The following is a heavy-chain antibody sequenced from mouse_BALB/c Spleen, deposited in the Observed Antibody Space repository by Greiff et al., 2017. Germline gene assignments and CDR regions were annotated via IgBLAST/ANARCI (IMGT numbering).Heavy chain of an antibody. J-gene: IGHJ4*01. CDR1: GFTFSSYY. D-gene: IGHD2-1*01. Sequence: EVKLVESGGGLVKLGGSLKLSCAASGFTFSSYYMSWVRQTPEKRLELVAAINSNGGSTYYPDTVKGRFTISRDNAKNTLYLQMSSLKSEDTALYYCARRGNYRDYAMDYWGQGTSVTVSS. V-gene: IGHV5-6-2*01. CDR3: ARRGNYRDYAMDY. CDR2: INSNGGST.